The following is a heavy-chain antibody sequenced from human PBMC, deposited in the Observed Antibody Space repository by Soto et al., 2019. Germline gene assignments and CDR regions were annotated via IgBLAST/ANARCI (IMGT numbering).Heavy chain of an antibody. CDR2: IIPLFRTP. CDR1: GGTFSSSA. Sequence: QVQLVQSGAEMKEPGSSVKVSCKTSGGTFSSSAISWLRQAPGQGLEWMGGIIPLFRTPDYAQKFQGRVTIAADKSTSTAYMGLSSPRYEDTAVYYCARDNDRLQLGGNYYYILDVWGQGTTITVSS. V-gene: IGHV1-69*14. D-gene: IGHD4-4*01. J-gene: IGHJ6*02. CDR3: ARDNDRLQLGGNYYYILDV.